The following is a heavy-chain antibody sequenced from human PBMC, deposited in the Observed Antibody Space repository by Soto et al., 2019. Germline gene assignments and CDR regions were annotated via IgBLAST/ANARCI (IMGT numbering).Heavy chain of an antibody. D-gene: IGHD6-6*01. V-gene: IGHV3-74*01. CDR2: INSDGSST. Sequence: GGSLRLSCAASGFTFSSYWMHWVRQAPGKGLVWVSRINSDGSSTSYADSVKGRFTITRDNAKNTLYLQMNSLRAEDTAVYYCARDRQLGYYYYMDVWGKGTTVTVSS. CDR3: ARDRQLGYYYYMDV. J-gene: IGHJ6*03. CDR1: GFTFSSYW.